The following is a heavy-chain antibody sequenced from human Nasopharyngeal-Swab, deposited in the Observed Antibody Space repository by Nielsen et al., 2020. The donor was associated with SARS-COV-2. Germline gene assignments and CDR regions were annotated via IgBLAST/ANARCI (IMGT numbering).Heavy chain of an antibody. V-gene: IGHV3-21*01. CDR1: GFTFSSYN. CDR3: ARGCVLTGPSCYYYGMDV. CDR2: ISSSSSYI. Sequence: LSLTCAASGFTFSSYNMNWVRPAPGKGLEWVSSISSSSSYIYYADSVKGRFTISRDNATNSLYLQMNSLRAEDTAVYYCARGCVLTGPSCYYYGMDVWGQGTTVTVSS. D-gene: IGHD3-9*01. J-gene: IGHJ6*02.